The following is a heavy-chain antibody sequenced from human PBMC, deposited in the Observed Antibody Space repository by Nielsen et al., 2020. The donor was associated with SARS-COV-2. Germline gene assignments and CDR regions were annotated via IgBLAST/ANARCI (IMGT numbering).Heavy chain of an antibody. J-gene: IGHJ6*02. CDR2: IYTDGST. Sequence: ESLKISCAASGFTISSSFMSWVRQAAGKGLDWVSVIYTDGSTSHADSVKGRFTISRDNSKNTLYLQMNSLRAEDTAVYYCARDNWGRMDVWGQGTTVTVSS. D-gene: IGHD7-27*01. CDR3: ARDNWGRMDV. V-gene: IGHV3-66*01. CDR1: GFTISSSF.